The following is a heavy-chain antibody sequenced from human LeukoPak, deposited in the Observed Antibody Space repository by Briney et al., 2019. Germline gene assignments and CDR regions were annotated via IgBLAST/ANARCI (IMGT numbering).Heavy chain of an antibody. J-gene: IGHJ6*02. CDR1: GFTFSSYS. CDR3: ARVTLQFHIVVVVAATVGYYGMDV. CDR2: ISSSSSSYI. V-gene: IGHV3-21*01. D-gene: IGHD2-15*01. Sequence: GGSLRLSCAASGFTFSSYSMNWVRQAPGKGLEWVSSISSSSSSYIYYADSVKGRFTISRDNAKNSLYLQMNSLRAEDTAVYYCARVTLQFHIVVVVAATVGYYGMDVWGQGTTVTVSS.